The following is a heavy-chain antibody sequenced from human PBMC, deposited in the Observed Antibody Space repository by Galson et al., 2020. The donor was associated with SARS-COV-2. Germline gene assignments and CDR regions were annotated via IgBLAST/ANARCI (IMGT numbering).Heavy chain of an antibody. CDR3: ARETRDGRDSDF. Sequence: GGSLRLSCAASGFTFDDYWMTWVRQSPGKGLERVANINRDAREKNYVDSVKGRFTISRDNAKNSLFLQMNSLKAEDTATYYCARETRDGRDSDFWGQGTLVTVSS. CDR1: GFTFDDYW. J-gene: IGHJ4*02. CDR2: INRDAREK. V-gene: IGHV3-7*03. D-gene: IGHD3-3*01.